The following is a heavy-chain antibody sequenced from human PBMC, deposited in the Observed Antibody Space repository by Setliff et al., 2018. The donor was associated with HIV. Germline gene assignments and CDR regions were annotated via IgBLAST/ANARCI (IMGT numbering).Heavy chain of an antibody. V-gene: IGHV1-2*02. J-gene: IGHJ4*02. CDR1: GYTFTDYY. CDR3: ARDLSTHWSGYSLAY. Sequence: ASVKVSCKASGYTFTDYYFHWVRQAPGQGLEWMGWINPKFGGTLYAQKFQDRVVMTRDLSTTTVYMELSRLTSGDTALYFCARDLSTHWSGYSLAYWGQGTPGTVSS. D-gene: IGHD3-3*01. CDR2: INPKFGGT.